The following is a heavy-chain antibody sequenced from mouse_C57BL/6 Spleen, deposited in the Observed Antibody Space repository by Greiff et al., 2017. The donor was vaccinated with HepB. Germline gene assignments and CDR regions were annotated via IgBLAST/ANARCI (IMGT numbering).Heavy chain of an antibody. D-gene: IGHD2-3*01. CDR3: ASDGPYFDY. CDR1: GFTFSSYA. J-gene: IGHJ2*01. CDR2: ISDGGSYT. Sequence: EVKLVESGGGLVKPGGSLKLSCAASGFTFSSYAMSWVRQTPEKRLEWVATISDGGSYTYYPDNVKGRITISRDNAKNNLYLQMSYLKSEDTAMYYCASDGPYFDYWGQGTTLTVSA. V-gene: IGHV5-4*03.